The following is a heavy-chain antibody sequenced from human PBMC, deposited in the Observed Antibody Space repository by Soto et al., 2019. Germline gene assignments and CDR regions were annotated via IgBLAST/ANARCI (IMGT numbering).Heavy chain of an antibody. J-gene: IGHJ5*02. D-gene: IGHD4-17*01. V-gene: IGHV4-34*01. CDR2: INHSGTT. CDR1: GGSFSGYY. Sequence: SETLSLTCAVYGGSFSGYYWSWIRQPPGKGLEWIGEINHSGTTNYNPSLKSRVTISVDTSKNQFSLKLSSVTAADTAVYYCARVGVRDGDYGVRRFDPWGQGTLVTVSS. CDR3: ARVGVRDGDYGVRRFDP.